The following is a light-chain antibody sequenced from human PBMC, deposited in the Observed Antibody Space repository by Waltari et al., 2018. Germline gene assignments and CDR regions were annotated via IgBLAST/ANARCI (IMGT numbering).Light chain of an antibody. CDR1: DIGNKN. CDR3: QVWDFSPV. J-gene: IGLJ2*01. V-gene: IGLV3-9*01. CDR2: RDG. Sequence: SYEMTQPLSVSVALGQTATITCEGDDIGNKNVHWYRQKPGQAPVMVSSRDGNRPSGSPERFSGSNSGNTATLTINRAQVGDEADYYCQVWDFSPVFGGGTKLTVL.